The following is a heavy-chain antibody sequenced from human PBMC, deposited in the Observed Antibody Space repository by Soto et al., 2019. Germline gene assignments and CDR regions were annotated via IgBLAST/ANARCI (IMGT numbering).Heavy chain of an antibody. CDR2: IYYSGST. Sequence: PSETLSLTCTVSGGSISSYYWSWIRQPPGKGLEWIGYIYYSGSTNYNPSLKSRVTISVDTSKNQFSLKLSSVTAADTAVYYCARDGGRGGNPFDYWGQGTXVTVSS. J-gene: IGHJ4*02. V-gene: IGHV4-59*01. D-gene: IGHD2-15*01. CDR3: ARDGGRGGNPFDY. CDR1: GGSISSYY.